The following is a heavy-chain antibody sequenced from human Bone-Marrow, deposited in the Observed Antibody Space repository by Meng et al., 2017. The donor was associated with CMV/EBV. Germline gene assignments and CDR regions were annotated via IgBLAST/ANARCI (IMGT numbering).Heavy chain of an antibody. CDR1: CYTFTSYG. CDR2: ISAYNGNT. Sequence: QVQLVQSGAEVKKPGGSVKVSCKASCYTFTSYGISWVRQAPGQGLEWMGWISAYNGNTNYAQKLQGRVTMTTDTSTSTAYMELRSLRSDDTAVYYCARDRGPYQLLIHFDYWGQGTLVTVSS. D-gene: IGHD2-2*01. CDR3: ARDRGPYQLLIHFDY. V-gene: IGHV1-18*01. J-gene: IGHJ4*02.